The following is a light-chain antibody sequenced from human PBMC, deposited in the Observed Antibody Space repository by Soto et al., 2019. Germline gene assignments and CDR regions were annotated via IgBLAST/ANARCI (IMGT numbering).Light chain of an antibody. CDR2: GVS. J-gene: IGKJ2*01. CDR1: QPIGGDY. V-gene: IGKV3-20*01. CDR3: QHYGSWYS. Sequence: VLTQSPDIVSMSRGGRATISCRASQPIGGDYLEWYQQRTGKAPRLLMFGVSTRAAGISDRFSGTGSGTDFNLTINSLEPEDVAGYYCQHYGSWYSFGQGTQVEI.